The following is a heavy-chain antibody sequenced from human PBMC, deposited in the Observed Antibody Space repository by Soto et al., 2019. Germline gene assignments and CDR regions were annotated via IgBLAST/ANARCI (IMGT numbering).Heavy chain of an antibody. Sequence: EVQLVESGGGLVKPGGSLRLSCAASGFTFSSYSMNWVRQAPGKGLEWVSSISSSSSYIYYADSVKGRFTISRDNAKNSLYLQMNSLRAEDTAVYYCARDLGPKEHSSGWQRPFLQGYWGQGTLVTVSS. CDR3: ARDLGPKEHSSGWQRPFLQGY. J-gene: IGHJ4*02. CDR1: GFTFSSYS. D-gene: IGHD6-19*01. V-gene: IGHV3-21*01. CDR2: ISSSSSYI.